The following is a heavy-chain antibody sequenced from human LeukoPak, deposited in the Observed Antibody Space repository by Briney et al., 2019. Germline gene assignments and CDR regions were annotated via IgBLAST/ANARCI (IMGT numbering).Heavy chain of an antibody. CDR1: GGSISSYY. CDR2: IYYSGST. D-gene: IGHD5-12*01. J-gene: IGHJ4*02. Sequence: KPSETLSLTCTVSGGSISSYYWSWIRQPPGKGLEWIGYIYYSGSTNYNPSLKSRVIISVDTSKNQFSLNLSSVTAADTAVYYCARGGGYSGYDFGYWGQGTLVTVSS. V-gene: IGHV4-59*01. CDR3: ARGGGYSGYDFGY.